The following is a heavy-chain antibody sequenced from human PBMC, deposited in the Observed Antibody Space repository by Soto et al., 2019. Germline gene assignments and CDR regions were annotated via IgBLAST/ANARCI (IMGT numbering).Heavy chain of an antibody. CDR2: ISYDGSNK. V-gene: IGHV3-30-3*01. CDR3: ARSQQPYAFDI. Sequence: GGSLRLSCAASGFTFSSYAMHWVRQAPGKGLEWVAVISYDGSNKYYADSVKGRFTISRDNSKNTLYLQMNSLRAEDTAVYYCARSQQPYAFDIWGQGTMVTVSS. CDR1: GFTFSSYA. D-gene: IGHD6-13*01. J-gene: IGHJ3*02.